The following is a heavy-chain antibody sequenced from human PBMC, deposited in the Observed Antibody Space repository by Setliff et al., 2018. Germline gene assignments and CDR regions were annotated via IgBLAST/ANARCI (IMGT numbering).Heavy chain of an antibody. D-gene: IGHD6-13*01. Sequence: SETLSLTCTVSGGSVTSYYWSWIRQAAGKGLEWVGRISSNGRTNYNPSLEGRVSMSVDTSKNQISLHLTSMTTADTALYYCARGPPGIAAAGTKIYYYYYMDVWGKGTTVTVSS. J-gene: IGHJ6*03. CDR1: GGSVTSYY. CDR2: ISSNGRT. CDR3: ARGPPGIAAAGTKIYYYYYMDV. V-gene: IGHV4-4*07.